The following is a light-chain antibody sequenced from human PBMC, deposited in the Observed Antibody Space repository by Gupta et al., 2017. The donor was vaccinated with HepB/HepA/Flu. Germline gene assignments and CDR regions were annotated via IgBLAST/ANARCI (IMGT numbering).Light chain of an antibody. CDR2: EAF. Sequence: EIVLTQSPATLSLSPGESVTLSCRASQSVALSFAWYQQKPGQAPRLLVYEAFSRAAGVPARFSGSGYGTDFTLTISSREPEDFAIYYCQERSNWPLITFGQGTRLDIK. CDR1: QSVALS. CDR3: QERSNWPLIT. J-gene: IGKJ5*01. V-gene: IGKV3-11*01.